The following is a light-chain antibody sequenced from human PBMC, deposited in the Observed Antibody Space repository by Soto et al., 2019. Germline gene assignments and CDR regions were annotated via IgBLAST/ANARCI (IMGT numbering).Light chain of an antibody. Sequence: EIVLTQSPGSLSLSPGERATLSCRASQSVDSTFFAWYQHKPGQAPRLLIYGASKRATGIPDRFSGSGSGTDFTLTISRLEPGDFAVYYCQQYVSSVTFGQGTKVEIK. CDR1: QSVDSTF. J-gene: IGKJ1*01. CDR3: QQYVSSVT. CDR2: GAS. V-gene: IGKV3-20*01.